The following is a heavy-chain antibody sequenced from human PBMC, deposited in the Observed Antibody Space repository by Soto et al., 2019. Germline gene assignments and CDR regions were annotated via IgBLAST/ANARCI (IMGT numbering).Heavy chain of an antibody. CDR1: GFTFNSYT. V-gene: IGHV3-23*01. Sequence: GGSLRLSCAASGFTFNSYTMSWVRQAPGKGLEWVSTISGSGGSTYYADSVKGRFTISRDNSKNTLYLQMNSLRAEDTAVYYCAKYLQTPNSWFDYWGQGTLVTVSS. CDR3: AKYLQTPNSWFDY. J-gene: IGHJ4*02. D-gene: IGHD1-1*01. CDR2: ISGSGGST.